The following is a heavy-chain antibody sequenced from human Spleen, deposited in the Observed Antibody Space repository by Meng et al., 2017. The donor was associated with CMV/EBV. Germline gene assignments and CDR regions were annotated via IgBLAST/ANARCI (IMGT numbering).Heavy chain of an antibody. D-gene: IGHD2-2*01. CDR1: GVRDRRKK. V-gene: IGHV3-53*01. CDR2: MYRGGRT. Sequence: GVRDRRKKRSRGRKEREKGVEWVKVMYRGGRTEKEDEVKGRITNTRDNSKNTLYLQMNSLRAEDTAVYYCANHPIVVVPAAYFDYWGQGTLVTVSS. CDR3: ANHPIVVVPAAYFDY. J-gene: IGHJ4*02.